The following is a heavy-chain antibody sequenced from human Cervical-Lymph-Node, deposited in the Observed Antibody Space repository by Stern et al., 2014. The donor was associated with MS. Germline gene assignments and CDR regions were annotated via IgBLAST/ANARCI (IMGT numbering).Heavy chain of an antibody. CDR1: GGTSSNLA. J-gene: IGHJ5*02. CDR3: AREQGHWFDP. V-gene: IGHV1-69*06. CDR2: IIPVFDTA. Sequence: QVQLVQSGAEVKKPASSVKVSCKASGGTSSNLAISWLRQAPGQGLEWVGGIIPVFDTANYAQKFQGRVTIIADRSTSTVYLELIGLRSEDTAVYYCAREQGHWFDPWGQGTLVTVSS.